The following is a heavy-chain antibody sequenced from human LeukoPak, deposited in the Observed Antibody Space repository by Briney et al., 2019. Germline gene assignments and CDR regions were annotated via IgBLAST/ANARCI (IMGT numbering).Heavy chain of an antibody. CDR2: IYYSGST. D-gene: IGHD5-18*01. CDR3: AGGYSYGLLGYYYYGMDV. Sequence: SETLSLTCTVSGGSISSYYWSWIRQPPGKGLEWIGYIYYSGSTNYNPSLKSRVTISVDTSKNQFSLKLSSVTAADTAVYYCAGGYSYGLLGYYYYGMDVWGQGTTVTVSS. V-gene: IGHV4-59*08. J-gene: IGHJ6*02. CDR1: GGSISSYY.